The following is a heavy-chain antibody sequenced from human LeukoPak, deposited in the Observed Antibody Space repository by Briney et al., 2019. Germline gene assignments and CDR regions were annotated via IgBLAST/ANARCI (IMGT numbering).Heavy chain of an antibody. CDR1: GFTFDDYA. J-gene: IGHJ5*02. CDR2: ISWNSGSI. V-gene: IGHV3-9*01. CDR3: AKEGLWFGKNWSDP. Sequence: GGSLRLSCAASGFTFDDYAMHWVRQAPGKGLEWVSGISWNSGSIGYADSVKGRFTISRDNAKNSLYLQMNSLRAEDTALYYCAKEGLWFGKNWSDPWGQGTLVTVSS. D-gene: IGHD3-10*01.